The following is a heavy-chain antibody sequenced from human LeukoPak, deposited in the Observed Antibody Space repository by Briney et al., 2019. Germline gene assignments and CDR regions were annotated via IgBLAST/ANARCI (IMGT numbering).Heavy chain of an antibody. CDR2: TYYSGST. CDR1: GGSTSSSSYY. CDR3: ARDYSSGWYGGIDY. J-gene: IGHJ4*02. D-gene: IGHD6-19*01. V-gene: IGHV4-39*01. Sequence: PSETLSLTCTVSGGSTSSSSYYWGWIRQPPGKGLEWIGSTYYSGSTYYNPSLKSRVTISVDTSKNQFSLKLSSVTAADTAVYYCARDYSSGWYGGIDYWGQGTLVTVSS.